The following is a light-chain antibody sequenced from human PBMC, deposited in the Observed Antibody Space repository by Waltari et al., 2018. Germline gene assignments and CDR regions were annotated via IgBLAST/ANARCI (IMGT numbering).Light chain of an antibody. CDR1: KSVGSS. V-gene: IGKV3-11*01. J-gene: IGKJ3*01. CDR2: NAS. CDR3: QQRSHFYT. Sequence: EIILTQSPVTLSSSPGERATLSCRASKSVGSSLVWYQHKPGQPPRLLIYNASKRATGISDRFSGTGSGTDFTLTISSLEPEDFAVYYCQQRSHFYTFGPGTRVDVK.